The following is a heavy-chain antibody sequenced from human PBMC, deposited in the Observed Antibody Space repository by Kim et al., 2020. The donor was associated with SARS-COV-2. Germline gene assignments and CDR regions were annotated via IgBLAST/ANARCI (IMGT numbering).Heavy chain of an antibody. CDR3: ARENYNSGSYYSRASYRGMDV. CDR1: GDSISNYY. Sequence: SETLSLTCSVSGDSISNYYWSWIRQAPGKGLEWIGYIYYTGSTKYNPSLKSRLTISINTSKNQFSLNLSSVTAADTAVYYCARENYNSGSYYSRASYRGMDVWGQGTTVTVSS. D-gene: IGHD3-10*01. J-gene: IGHJ6*02. V-gene: IGHV4-59*01. CDR2: IYYTGST.